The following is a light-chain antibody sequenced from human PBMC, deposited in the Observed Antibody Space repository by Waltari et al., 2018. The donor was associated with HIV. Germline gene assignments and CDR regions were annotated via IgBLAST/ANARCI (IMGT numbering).Light chain of an antibody. CDR3: QQYSNRPPSLT. CDR2: DAS. V-gene: IGKV1-33*01. Sequence: DIQMTQSPSSLSASVADRVTITCQASQDISNYLNWYQQKPGKAPKLLIYDASNLETGVPSRFSGSGSGTTFTFTINSLQPEDTATYYCQQYSNRPPSLTFGGGTKVEIK. CDR1: QDISNY. J-gene: IGKJ4*01.